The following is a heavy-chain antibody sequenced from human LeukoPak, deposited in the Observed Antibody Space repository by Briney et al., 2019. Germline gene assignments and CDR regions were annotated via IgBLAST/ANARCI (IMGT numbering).Heavy chain of an antibody. CDR2: IDGSGAST. CDR3: AKADSYGGNSQLFDF. J-gene: IGHJ4*02. CDR1: GFTFSSYA. Sequence: GGSLRLSCAASGFTFSSYAMSWVRQAPGKGLEWVSAIDGSGASTYYADSVKGRFTISRDNSKSTLFLQMNSLAVEDTAVYYCAKADSYGGNSQLFDFWGQGTLVTVSS. D-gene: IGHD4-23*01. V-gene: IGHV3-23*01.